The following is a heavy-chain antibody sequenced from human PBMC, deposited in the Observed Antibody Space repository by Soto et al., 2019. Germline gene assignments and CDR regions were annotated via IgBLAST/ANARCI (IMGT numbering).Heavy chain of an antibody. CDR2: ISAYNGNT. Sequence: ASVKVSCKASGYTFTSYGISWVRQAPGQGLEWMGWISAYNGNTNYAQKLQGRVTMTTDTSTSTAYMELRSLRSDDTAVHYCARVFPTIPIDAFDIWGQGTMVTVSS. V-gene: IGHV1-18*01. D-gene: IGHD2-21*01. J-gene: IGHJ3*02. CDR3: ARVFPTIPIDAFDI. CDR1: GYTFTSYG.